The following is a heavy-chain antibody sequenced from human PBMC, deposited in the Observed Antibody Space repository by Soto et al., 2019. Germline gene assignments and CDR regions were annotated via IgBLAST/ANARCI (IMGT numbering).Heavy chain of an antibody. CDR2: IYHSGST. V-gene: IGHV4-61*01. CDR1: GGSVSSGSYY. J-gene: IGHJ4*02. Sequence: PSETLSLTCTVSGGSVSSGSYYWSWIRQPPGKGLDWIGYIYHSGSTIYNPSLKSRVIMSVDKAKNQFSLSLTSVTAADTAVYYCARAPRGIPFRSFECCGQGSLVTASS. D-gene: IGHD3-16*01. CDR3: ARAPRGIPFRSFEC.